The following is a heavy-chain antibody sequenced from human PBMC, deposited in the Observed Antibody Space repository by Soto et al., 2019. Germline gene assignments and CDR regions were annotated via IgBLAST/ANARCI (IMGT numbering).Heavy chain of an antibody. D-gene: IGHD1-26*01. CDR1: GYTFTGYY. CDR2: INPNSGGT. J-gene: IGHJ5*02. CDR3: AREARGSGSYRVPWFDP. Sequence: QVQLVQSGAEVKKPGASVKVSCKASGYTFTGYYMHWVRQAPGQGLEWMGWINPNSGGTNYAQKFQGRVTMTRDTSISTADMELSRLRSDDTAVYYCAREARGSGSYRVPWFDPWGQGTLVTVSS. V-gene: IGHV1-2*02.